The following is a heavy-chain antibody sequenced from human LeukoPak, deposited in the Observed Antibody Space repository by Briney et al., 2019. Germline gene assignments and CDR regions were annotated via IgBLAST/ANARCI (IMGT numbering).Heavy chain of an antibody. D-gene: IGHD3-22*01. V-gene: IGHV1-69-2*01. Sequence: ASVKISCKVSGYTFTDYYMHWVQQAPGKGLEWMGLVDPEDGETIYAEKFQGRVTITADTSTDTAYMELSSLRYEDTAVYYCATGGKYYDSSGYSDYWGQGTLVTVSS. CDR1: GYTFTDYY. CDR3: ATGGKYYDSSGYSDY. CDR2: VDPEDGET. J-gene: IGHJ4*02.